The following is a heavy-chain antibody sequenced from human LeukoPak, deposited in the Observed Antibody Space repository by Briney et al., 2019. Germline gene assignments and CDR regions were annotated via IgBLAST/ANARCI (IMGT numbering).Heavy chain of an antibody. J-gene: IGHJ6*03. CDR1: GYTFTSYG. CDR2: ISAYNGNT. Sequence: GASVKVSCKASGYTFTSYGISWVRQAPGQGLEWMGWISAYNGNTNYAQKLQGRVTMTTDTSTSTAYMELGSLRSDDMAVYYCARVQSYGPYYYYYMDVWGKGTTVTVSS. CDR3: ARVQSYGPYYYYYMDV. D-gene: IGHD5-18*01. V-gene: IGHV1-18*03.